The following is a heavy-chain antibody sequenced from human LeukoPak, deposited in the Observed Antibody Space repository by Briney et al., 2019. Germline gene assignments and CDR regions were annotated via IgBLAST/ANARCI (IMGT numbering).Heavy chain of an antibody. J-gene: IGHJ4*02. V-gene: IGHV3-74*01. D-gene: IGHD4-17*01. Sequence: GGSLRLSCAASGFTFNNYWMHWVRQAPGKGLVWVSRINNDGSSTSYADSAKGRFTISRDNAKNTLYLQMNSLRAEDTAVYYCAKAQKREDYGDYSYWGQGTLVTVSS. CDR2: INNDGSST. CDR3: AKAQKREDYGDYSY. CDR1: GFTFNNYW.